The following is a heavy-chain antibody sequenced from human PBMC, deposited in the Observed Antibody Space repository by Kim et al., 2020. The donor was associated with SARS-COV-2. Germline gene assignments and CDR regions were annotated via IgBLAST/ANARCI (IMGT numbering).Heavy chain of an antibody. V-gene: IGHV1-8*01. CDR2: MNPNSGNT. J-gene: IGHJ6*02. CDR3: AKRDITMVQGVIRGLYYYYYGMDV. D-gene: IGHD3-10*01. CDR1: GYTFTCYD. Sequence: ASVKVSCKASGYTFTCYDINWVRQATGQGLEWMGWMNPNSGNTGYAQKFQGRVTMTRNTSISTAYMELSSLRSEDTAVYYCAKRDITMVQGVIRGLYYYYYGMDVWGQGTTVTVSS.